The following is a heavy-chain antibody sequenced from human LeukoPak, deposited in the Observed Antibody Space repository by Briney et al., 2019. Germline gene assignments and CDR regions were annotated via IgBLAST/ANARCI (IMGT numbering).Heavy chain of an antibody. V-gene: IGHV4-34*01. D-gene: IGHD3-9*01. J-gene: IGHJ5*02. Sequence: PSETLSLTCAVYGGSFSGYYWSWIRQPPGKGLEWIGEINHSGSTNYNPSLKSRVTISVDTSKNQFSLKLSSVTAADTAVYYCARGDLLTGYYSWFDPWGRGTLVTVSS. CDR3: ARGDLLTGYYSWFDP. CDR1: GGSFSGYY. CDR2: INHSGST.